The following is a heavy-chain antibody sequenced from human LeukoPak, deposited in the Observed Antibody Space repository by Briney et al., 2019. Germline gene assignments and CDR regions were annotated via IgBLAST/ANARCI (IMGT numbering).Heavy chain of an antibody. CDR1: GYTFTVYY. J-gene: IGHJ4*02. CDR3: ARVGRRHRYLCDE. D-gene: IGHD3-16*02. CDR2: INPNSGGT. V-gene: IGHV1-2*02. Sequence: ASVTVSCKASGYTFTVYYMHWVRQAPGQGLEWMGLINPNSGGTNYAQKFQGRVTMTRDTSISTAYMELSRLRSDDTAVYYCARVGRRHRYLCDEWGQGTLVTVSS.